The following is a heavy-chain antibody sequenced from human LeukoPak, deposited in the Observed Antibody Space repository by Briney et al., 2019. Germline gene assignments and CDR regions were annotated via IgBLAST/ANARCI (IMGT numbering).Heavy chain of an antibody. CDR2: IYYSGST. J-gene: IGHJ5*02. V-gene: IGHV4-59*13. D-gene: IGHD3-3*01. CDR1: GGSISSYS. Sequence: SETLSLTCSVSGGSISSYSWTWIRQPPGKGLEWIGYIYYSGSTNYNPSLRSRVTISVDTSKNQFSLKLSSVTAADTAVYYCARDSVGDFLSGYSNWFDPWGQGTLVTVSS. CDR3: ARDSVGDFLSGYSNWFDP.